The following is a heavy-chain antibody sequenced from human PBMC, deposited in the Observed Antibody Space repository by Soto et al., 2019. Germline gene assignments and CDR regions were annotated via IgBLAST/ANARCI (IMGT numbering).Heavy chain of an antibody. CDR3: AKDHGSGSYVSPY. CDR2: ISYDGSNK. V-gene: IGHV3-30*18. Sequence: GGSLRLSCAASGFTFSSYGMHWVRQAPGKGLEWVAVISYDGSNKYYADSVKGRFTISRDNSKNTLYLQMNSLGAEDTAVYYCAKDHGSGSYVSPYWGQGTLVTVSS. CDR1: GFTFSSYG. D-gene: IGHD1-26*01. J-gene: IGHJ4*02.